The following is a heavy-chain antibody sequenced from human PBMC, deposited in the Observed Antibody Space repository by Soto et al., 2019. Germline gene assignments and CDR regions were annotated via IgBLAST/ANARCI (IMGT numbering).Heavy chain of an antibody. CDR2: ISSSSSTI. D-gene: IGHD2-21*02. Sequence: EVQLVESGGGLVQPGGSLRLSCAASGFTFSSYSMNWVRQAPGKGLEWVSYISSSSSTIYYADSVKGRFTISRDNAKNSLYLQRNRLRDEDTAVYYCARGALAYCGGDCYNDAFDIWGQGTMVTVSS. CDR1: GFTFSSYS. CDR3: ARGALAYCGGDCYNDAFDI. J-gene: IGHJ3*02. V-gene: IGHV3-48*02.